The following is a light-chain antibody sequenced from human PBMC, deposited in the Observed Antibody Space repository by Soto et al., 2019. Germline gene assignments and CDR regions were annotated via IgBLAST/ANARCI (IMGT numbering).Light chain of an antibody. J-gene: IGLJ1*01. Sequence: QSALTQPASGSGSPGQSITISCTGTSSDVGGYNYVSWYQQHPGKAPKVIIFEVSNRPSGVSNRFSGSKSGNTASLTISGLLDEDEADYYCNSYTRSRSYVFGTGTKLTVL. CDR1: SSDVGGYNY. V-gene: IGLV2-14*01. CDR2: EVS. CDR3: NSYTRSRSYV.